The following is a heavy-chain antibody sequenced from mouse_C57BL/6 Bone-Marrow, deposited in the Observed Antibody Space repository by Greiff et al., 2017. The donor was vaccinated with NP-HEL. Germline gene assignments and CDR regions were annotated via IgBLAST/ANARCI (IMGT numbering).Heavy chain of an antibody. V-gene: IGHV1-63*01. Sequence: QVHVKQSGAELVRPGTSVKMSCKASGYTFTNYWIGWAKQRPGHGLEWIGDIYPGGGYTNYNEKFKGKATLTADKSSSTAYMQFSSLTSEDSAIYYCARGATLDYWGQGTTLTGSS. CDR3: ARGATLDY. CDR2: IYPGGGYT. CDR1: GYTFTNYW. J-gene: IGHJ2*01.